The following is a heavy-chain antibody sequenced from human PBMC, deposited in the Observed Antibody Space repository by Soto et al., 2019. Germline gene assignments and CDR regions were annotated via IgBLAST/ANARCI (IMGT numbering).Heavy chain of an antibody. CDR3: ARERIAAAATGYYYYGVDV. Sequence: AAVNVSFKASGGTFSSYAMSWVRQAPGQGLEWMGGIIPIFSTANYAQKSQGRVTITADESTSTAYMEQSSLRSENTAVYYCARERIAAAATGYYYYGVDVWGQGTTVTVSS. J-gene: IGHJ6*02. D-gene: IGHD6-13*01. CDR2: IIPIFSTA. V-gene: IGHV1-69*13. CDR1: GGTFSSYA.